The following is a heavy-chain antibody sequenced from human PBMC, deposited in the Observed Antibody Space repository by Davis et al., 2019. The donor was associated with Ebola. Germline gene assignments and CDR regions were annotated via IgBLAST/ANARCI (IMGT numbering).Heavy chain of an antibody. D-gene: IGHD3-3*01. V-gene: IGHV1-8*01. CDR3: ARANRFTIFGVGGMDV. CDR2: MNPNSGNT. CDR1: GYTFTSYD. J-gene: IGHJ6*02. Sequence: ASVPVSCKASGYTFTSYDINWVRQATGQGFEWMGWMNPNSGNTGYAQKFQGRVTMTRNTSISTAYMELSSLRSQDTAVYYCARANRFTIFGVGGMDVWGQGTTVTVSS.